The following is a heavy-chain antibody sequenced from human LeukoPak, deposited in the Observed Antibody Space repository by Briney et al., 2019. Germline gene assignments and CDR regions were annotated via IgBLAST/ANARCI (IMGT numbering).Heavy chain of an antibody. V-gene: IGHV3-20*04. Sequence: GGSLRLSCAASGFTFDDYGMSWVRQAPGKGLEWVSGINWNGGSTGYADSVKGRFTISRDNAKNSLYLQMNSLRAEDTALYYCARVQGGRYGDYENVDYWGHGTLVTVSS. CDR2: INWNGGST. CDR1: GFTFDDYG. CDR3: ARVQGGRYGDYENVDY. J-gene: IGHJ4*01. D-gene: IGHD4-17*01.